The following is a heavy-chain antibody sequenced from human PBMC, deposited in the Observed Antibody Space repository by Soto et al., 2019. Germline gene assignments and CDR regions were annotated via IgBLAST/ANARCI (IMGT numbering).Heavy chain of an antibody. CDR1: GLTFSSYA. V-gene: IGHV3-30-3*01. CDR3: ARGDSRY. D-gene: IGHD2-21*02. J-gene: IGHJ4*02. Sequence: PGGALRLSCSASGLTFSSYAMHWVRQAPGKGLEWVAVISYDGSNKYYADSVKGRFTISRDNSKNTLYLQMNSLRAEDTAVYYCARGDSRYWGQGPLVSVSS. CDR2: ISYDGSNK.